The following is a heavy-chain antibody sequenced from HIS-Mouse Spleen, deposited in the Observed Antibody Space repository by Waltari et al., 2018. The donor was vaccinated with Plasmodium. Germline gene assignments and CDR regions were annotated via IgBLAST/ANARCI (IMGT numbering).Heavy chain of an antibody. V-gene: IGHV4-39*07. CDR1: GGSIRSSSYS. CDR3: ARGRGACFDY. Sequence: QLQLQESGPGLVKPSETLSLTCTVSGGSIRSSSYSWGWIRQPPGKGLEWIGSIYYSGSTYYNPSLKSRVTISVDTSKNQFSLKLSSVTAADTAVYYCARGRGACFDYWGQGTLVTVSS. J-gene: IGHJ4*02. CDR2: IYYSGST. D-gene: IGHD3-16*01.